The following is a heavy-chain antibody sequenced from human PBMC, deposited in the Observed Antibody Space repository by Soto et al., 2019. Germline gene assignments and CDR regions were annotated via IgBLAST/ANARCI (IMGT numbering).Heavy chain of an antibody. Sequence: EVQLLESGGGLVQPGASLRLSCAASGFTFSSYAMSWVRQAPGKGLEWVSVISGSDDSTYYADSVKGRFTISRDNSKNQLQVQMISVRAEDTAVDYCAKSSSASTFDYWGQGTLVTVSS. CDR1: GFTFSSYA. J-gene: IGHJ4*02. CDR3: AKSSSASTFDY. CDR2: ISGSDDST. V-gene: IGHV3-23*01. D-gene: IGHD6-6*01.